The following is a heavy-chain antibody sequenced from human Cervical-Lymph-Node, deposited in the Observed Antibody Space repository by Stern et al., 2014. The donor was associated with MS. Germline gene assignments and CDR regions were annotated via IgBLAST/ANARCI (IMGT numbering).Heavy chain of an antibody. CDR1: GFSLSTSGLG. Sequence: QVTLRESGPALVKPTQTLTLTCTFSGFSLSTSGLGVGWIRQPPGKALEGLALIHWDDDKFYSPSLKNRRSITKATSKNQVVLTMTNMDPVDTATYYCAHHPTAGGXXDFWGQGTLVTVSS. V-gene: IGHV2-5*02. D-gene: IGHD6-25*01. CDR3: AHHPTAGGXXDF. CDR2: IHWDDDK. J-gene: IGHJ4*02.